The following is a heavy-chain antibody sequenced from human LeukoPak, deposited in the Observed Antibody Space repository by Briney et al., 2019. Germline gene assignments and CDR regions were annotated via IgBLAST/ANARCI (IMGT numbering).Heavy chain of an antibody. D-gene: IGHD3-9*01. J-gene: IGHJ4*02. CDR1: GYTFTGYY. V-gene: IGHV1-2*02. CDR3: ARSPHTLTGENFDY. CDR2: INPNSGGT. Sequence: ASVKVSCKASGYTFTGYYMHWVRQAPGQGLEWMGWINPNSGGTNYAQKFEGRVTMTRDTSISTAYMELSRLRSDDTAVYYCARSPHTLTGENFDYWGQGTLVTVSS.